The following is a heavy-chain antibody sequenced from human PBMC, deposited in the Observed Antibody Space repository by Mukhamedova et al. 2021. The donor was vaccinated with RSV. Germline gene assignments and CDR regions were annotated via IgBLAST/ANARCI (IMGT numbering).Heavy chain of an antibody. Sequence: GSTYYNPSLKSRVTISVDTSKNQFSLKLSSVTAADTAVYYCARAKADIVLVPAAREFDPWGQGTLVTVSS. CDR2: GST. CDR3: ARAKADIVLVPAAREFDP. J-gene: IGHJ5*02. D-gene: IGHD2-2*01. V-gene: IGHV4-31*02.